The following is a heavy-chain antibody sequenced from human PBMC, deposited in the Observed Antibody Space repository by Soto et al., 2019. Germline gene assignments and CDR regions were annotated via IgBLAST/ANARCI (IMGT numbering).Heavy chain of an antibody. Sequence: SETLSLTCTVSGGSISSGGYYWSWIRQHPGKGLEWIGYIYYSGSTYYNPSLKSRVTISVDTSKNQFSLKLSSVTAADTAVYYCARENSGYSFDYWGQGTLVTVSS. J-gene: IGHJ4*02. V-gene: IGHV4-31*03. D-gene: IGHD6-13*01. CDR2: IYYSGST. CDR3: ARENSGYSFDY. CDR1: GGSISSGGYY.